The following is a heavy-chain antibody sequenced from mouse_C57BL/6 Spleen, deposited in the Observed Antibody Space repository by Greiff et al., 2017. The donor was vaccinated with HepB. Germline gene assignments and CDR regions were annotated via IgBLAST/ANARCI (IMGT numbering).Heavy chain of an antibody. J-gene: IGHJ2*01. CDR3: ARPERNDYDWDFDY. CDR2: IYPGDGDT. CDR1: GYAFSSSW. Sequence: QVQLQQSGPELVKPGASVKISCTASGYAFSSSWMNWVKQRPGKGLEWIGRIYPGDGDTNYNGKFKGKATLTADKSSSTAYMQLSSLTSEDSAVYFCARPERNDYDWDFDYWGQGTTLTVSS. D-gene: IGHD2-4*01. V-gene: IGHV1-82*01.